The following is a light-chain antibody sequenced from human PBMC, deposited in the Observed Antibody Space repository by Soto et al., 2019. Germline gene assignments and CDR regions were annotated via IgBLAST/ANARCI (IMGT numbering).Light chain of an antibody. CDR3: QQYSSYSPYT. Sequence: DIQMTQSPSTXSASVGDRVTITCRASQTVYSWLAWYQQKPGKAPKLLISEASTLQSGVPSRFAGSGSGTEFTLAISRLQPDDFATYYCQQYSSYSPYTFGQGTKVDIK. CDR2: EAS. J-gene: IGKJ2*01. V-gene: IGKV1-5*03. CDR1: QTVYSW.